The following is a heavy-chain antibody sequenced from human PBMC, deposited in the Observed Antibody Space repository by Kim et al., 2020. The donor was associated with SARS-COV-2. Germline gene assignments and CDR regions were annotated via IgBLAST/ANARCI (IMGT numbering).Heavy chain of an antibody. CDR3: AKDGGDYGATYYYGMDV. Sequence: GGSLRLSCAASGFTFSSYGMHWVRQAPGKGLEWVAVIWYDGSNKYYADSVKGRFTISRDNSKNTLYLQMNSLRAEDTAVYYCAKDGGDYGATYYYGMDVWGQGTTVTVSS. V-gene: IGHV3-33*06. CDR1: GFTFSSYG. J-gene: IGHJ6*02. CDR2: IWYDGSNK. D-gene: IGHD4-17*01.